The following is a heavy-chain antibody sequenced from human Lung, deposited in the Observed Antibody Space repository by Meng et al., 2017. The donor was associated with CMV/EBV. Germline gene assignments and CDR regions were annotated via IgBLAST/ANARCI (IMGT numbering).Heavy chain of an antibody. CDR2: IYYSGST. J-gene: IGHJ6*02. CDR1: GGSISSSSYY. V-gene: IGHV4-39*01. CDR3: ARQTDTEGIAAAPDV. D-gene: IGHD6-13*01. Sequence: SETLSLXCTVSGGSISSSSYYWGWIRQPPGKGLEWIGSIYYSGSTYYNPSLKSRVTISVDTSKNQFSLKLSSVTAADTAVYYCARQTDTEGIAAAPDVWGRGXTVTVSS.